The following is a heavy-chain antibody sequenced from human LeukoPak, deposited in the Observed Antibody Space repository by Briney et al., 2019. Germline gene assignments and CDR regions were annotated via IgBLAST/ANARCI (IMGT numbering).Heavy chain of an antibody. CDR1: GYSISSGYY. J-gene: IGHJ4*02. D-gene: IGHD4-17*01. Sequence: SETLSLTCAVSGYSISSGYYWGWIRQPAGKGLEWIGRIYTSGSTNYNPSLKSRVTMSVDTSKNQFSLKLSSVTAADTAVYYCAWSRKDYGDYNRFDYWGQGTLVTVSS. CDR3: AWSRKDYGDYNRFDY. V-gene: IGHV4-38-2*01. CDR2: IYTSGST.